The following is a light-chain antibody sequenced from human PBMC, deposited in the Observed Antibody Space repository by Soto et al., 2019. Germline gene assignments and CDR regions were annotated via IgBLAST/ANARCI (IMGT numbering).Light chain of an antibody. CDR1: QGVTTN. CDR2: GAS. V-gene: IGKV3-15*01. Sequence: EIVMPQSPATLSVSPGERATLSCRASQGVTTNLAWYQQKPGQAPRLLIYGASTRATGIPARFSGSGSGTEFTLTISSLQSEDFEVYYCQQYNTWPLTFGGGTKVEIK. J-gene: IGKJ4*01. CDR3: QQYNTWPLT.